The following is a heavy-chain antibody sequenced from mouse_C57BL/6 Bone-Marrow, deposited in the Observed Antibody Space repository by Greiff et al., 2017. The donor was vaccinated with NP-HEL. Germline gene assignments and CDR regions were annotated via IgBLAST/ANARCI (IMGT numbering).Heavy chain of an antibody. CDR3: TGRNSKVC. V-gene: IGHV1-81*01. D-gene: IGHD2-5*01. CDR2: IYPRSGNT. Sequence: VQLQQSGAELARPGASVKLSCKASGYTFTSYGISWVKQRTGQGLEWIGEIYPRSGNTYYNEKFKGKATLTVDKSSSTAYMGLRSLTSADSAVSISTGRNSKVCWGPGTTLTVSS. J-gene: IGHJ2*01. CDR1: GYTFTSYG.